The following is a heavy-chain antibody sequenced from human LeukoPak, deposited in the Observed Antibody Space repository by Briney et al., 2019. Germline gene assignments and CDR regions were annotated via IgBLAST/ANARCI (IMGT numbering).Heavy chain of an antibody. CDR1: GYTFTSYY. CDR3: ARDRYYYGSGSRGWFDP. CDR2: INPNSGGT. V-gene: IGHV1-2*02. D-gene: IGHD3-10*01. Sequence: ASVKVSCKASGYTFTSYYMHWVRQAPGQGLEWMGWINPNSGGTNYAQKFQGRVTMTRDTSISTAYMELSRLRSDDTAVYYCARDRYYYGSGSRGWFDPWGQGTLVTVSS. J-gene: IGHJ5*02.